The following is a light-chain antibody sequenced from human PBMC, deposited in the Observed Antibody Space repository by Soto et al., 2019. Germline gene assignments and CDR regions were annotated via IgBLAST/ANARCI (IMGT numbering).Light chain of an antibody. CDR2: NVN. Sequence: QSALTQPRSVSGSPGQSVTISCTGSSSNVGGYNYVSWYQQHPDEAPQLIIYNVNKRPSGVPDRFSGSKSGNTASLTISGLQAEDEAAYYCCSYGGTVVFGGGTKVTVL. CDR3: CSYGGTVV. V-gene: IGLV2-11*01. CDR1: SSNVGGYNY. J-gene: IGLJ2*01.